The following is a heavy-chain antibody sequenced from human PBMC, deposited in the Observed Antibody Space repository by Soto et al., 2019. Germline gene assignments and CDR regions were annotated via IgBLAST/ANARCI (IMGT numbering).Heavy chain of an antibody. D-gene: IGHD2-15*01. Sequence: TLSLTCTVSGASISSGGFYWCWIRQQPGKTLEWIGILYYSGSTYYNPSLRSRLTISVDTSKYLYSLTLSSVTAADTAVYYCERGYCSGGSCYSGHGFDIWGQGTMVTVSS. V-gene: IGHV4-31*03. J-gene: IGHJ3*02. CDR2: LYYSGST. CDR1: GASISSGGFY. CDR3: ERGYCSGGSCYSGHGFDI.